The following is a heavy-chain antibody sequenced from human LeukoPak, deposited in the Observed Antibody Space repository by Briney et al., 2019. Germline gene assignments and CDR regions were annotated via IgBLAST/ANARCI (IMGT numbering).Heavy chain of an antibody. V-gene: IGHV4-34*01. CDR1: GGSFSGYY. CDR3: ARGRMDV. CDR2: INHSGST. J-gene: IGHJ6*02. Sequence: SETLSLTCAVYGGSFSGYYWSWIRQPPGKGLEWIGEINHSGSTNYNPSLESRVTISVDTSKNQFSLKLSSVTAADTAVYYCARGRMDVWGQGTTVTVSS.